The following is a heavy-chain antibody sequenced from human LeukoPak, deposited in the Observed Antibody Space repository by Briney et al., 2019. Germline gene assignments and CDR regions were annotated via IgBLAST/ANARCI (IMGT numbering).Heavy chain of an antibody. D-gene: IGHD3-22*01. CDR3: AREWLFEKDY. V-gene: IGHV4-34*01. CDR1: GRSFSGYY. Sequence: SETLSLTCAVYGRSFSGYYWSWIRQPPGKGLEWIGEINHSGSTNYNPSLKSRVTISVDTSKNQFSLKLSSVTAADTAVYYCAREWLFEKDYWGQGTPVTVSS. J-gene: IGHJ4*02. CDR2: INHSGST.